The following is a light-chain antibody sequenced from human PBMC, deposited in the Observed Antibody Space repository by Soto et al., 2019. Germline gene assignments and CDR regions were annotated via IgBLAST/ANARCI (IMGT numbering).Light chain of an antibody. CDR1: QSISSY. CDR2: GAS. J-gene: IGKJ5*01. Sequence: DIQMTQSQASLSASVGDRVTITCRASQSISSYLNWYQQKPGKAPNLLMYGASYLKSGVPTRFSGSGCEKDFARAISSQQAEDFAIPYYEGPYSAPEMIFGEGTRLEIK. CDR3: EGPYSAPEMI. V-gene: IGKV1-39*01.